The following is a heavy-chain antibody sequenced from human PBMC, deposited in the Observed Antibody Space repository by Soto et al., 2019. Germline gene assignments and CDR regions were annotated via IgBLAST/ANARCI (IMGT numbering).Heavy chain of an antibody. CDR2: INHSGST. Sequence: SQTLSLTCAVFGGSFSGYYWSGIRQPPGKGLEWIGEINHSGSTNYNPSLKSRVPISVDTSKNQFSLNLFSVTAADKAGKFCTRGFQSYYDSSGNHGPGSNWGQGTLVTVSS. D-gene: IGHD3-22*01. V-gene: IGHV4-34*01. CDR3: TRGFQSYYDSSGNHGPGSN. J-gene: IGHJ4*02. CDR1: GGSFSGYY.